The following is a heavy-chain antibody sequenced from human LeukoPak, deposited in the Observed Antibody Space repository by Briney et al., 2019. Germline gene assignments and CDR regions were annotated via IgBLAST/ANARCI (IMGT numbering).Heavy chain of an antibody. CDR1: GFTFSSYG. J-gene: IGHJ4*02. V-gene: IGHV3-33*06. Sequence: LLGGSLRLSCAASGFTFSSYGMHWVRQAPGKGLEWVAVIWYDGSNKYYADSVKGRFTISRDNSKNTLYLQMNSLRAEDTAVYYCAKDLAVAGSGGHGDWGQGTLVTVSS. CDR2: IWYDGSNK. D-gene: IGHD6-19*01. CDR3: AKDLAVAGSGGHGD.